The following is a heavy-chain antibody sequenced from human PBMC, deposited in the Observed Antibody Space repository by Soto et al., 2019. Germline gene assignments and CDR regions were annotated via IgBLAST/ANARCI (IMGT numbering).Heavy chain of an antibody. D-gene: IGHD3-22*01. Sequence: QVQLQESGPGLVKPSETLSLTCTVSGGSISSYYWSWIRQPPGKGLEWIGYIYYSGSTNYNPSLKSRVTISVDTSKNQFSLKLSSVTAADTAVYYCAGDRVGSSGYYYHYDYWGQGTLVTVSS. V-gene: IGHV4-59*01. CDR1: GGSISSYY. CDR2: IYYSGST. CDR3: AGDRVGSSGYYYHYDY. J-gene: IGHJ4*02.